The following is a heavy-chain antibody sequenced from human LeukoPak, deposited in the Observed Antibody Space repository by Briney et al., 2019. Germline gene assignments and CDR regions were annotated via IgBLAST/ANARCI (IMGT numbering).Heavy chain of an antibody. D-gene: IGHD6-6*01. CDR1: GFTFGSYW. V-gene: IGHV3-7*03. CDR3: ARGTGSGSSGAIDY. Sequence: PGGPLRLSCAASGFTFGSYWMSWVRQAPGKGLEWVAKIKQDGGEKYYVDSVKGRCTISRDNAKNSLYLQINSLRAEDTAVYYCARGTGSGSSGAIDYWGQGTLVTVSS. CDR2: IKQDGGEK. J-gene: IGHJ4*02.